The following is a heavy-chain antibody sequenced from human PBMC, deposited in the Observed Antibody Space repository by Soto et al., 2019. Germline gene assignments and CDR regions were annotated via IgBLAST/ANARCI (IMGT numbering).Heavy chain of an antibody. CDR2: IIPIFGTA. CDR3: ASSKNQYSSSWYAPDY. CDR1: GGTFSSYA. Sequence: SVKVSCKASGGTFSSYAISWVRQAPGQGLEWMGGIIPIFGTANYAQKFQGRVTITADESTSTAYMELSSLGSEDTAVYYCASSKNQYSSSWYAPDYWGQGTLVTVSS. V-gene: IGHV1-69*13. D-gene: IGHD6-13*01. J-gene: IGHJ4*02.